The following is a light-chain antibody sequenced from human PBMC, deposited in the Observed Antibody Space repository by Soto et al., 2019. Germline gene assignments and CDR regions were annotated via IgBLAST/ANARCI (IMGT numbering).Light chain of an antibody. CDR1: QSIRRY. CDR3: QQSYSTTRT. J-gene: IGKJ1*01. Sequence: DIQMTQSPSSLSASVGDRVTISCRASQSIRRYLNWYQQKPGKAPILLIYAAYTLQSGVPSRFSGSGSGTDFTLTITRLQPEDSATYYCQQSYSTTRTFGQGTKVEIK. V-gene: IGKV1-39*01. CDR2: AAY.